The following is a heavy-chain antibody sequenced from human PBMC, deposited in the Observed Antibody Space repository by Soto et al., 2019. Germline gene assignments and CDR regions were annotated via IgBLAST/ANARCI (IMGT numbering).Heavy chain of an antibody. J-gene: IGHJ5*02. Sequence: SETLSLTCTVSGGSISSSSYYWGWIRQPPGKGLKWIGSIYYSGSTYYNPSLKSRVTISVDTSKNQFSLKLSSVTAADTAVYYCASGLWFGELYNWFDPWGQGTLVTVSS. CDR2: IYYSGST. D-gene: IGHD3-10*01. CDR1: GGSISSSSYY. V-gene: IGHV4-39*01. CDR3: ASGLWFGELYNWFDP.